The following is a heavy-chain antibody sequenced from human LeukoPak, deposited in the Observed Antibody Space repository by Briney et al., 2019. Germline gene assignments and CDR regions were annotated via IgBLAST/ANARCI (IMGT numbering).Heavy chain of an antibody. J-gene: IGHJ4*02. CDR3: ARGHPPPSGYDFWSGYYSPYYFDY. D-gene: IGHD3-3*01. Sequence: PSETLSLTCTVSGGSISSYYWSWIRQSLGKGLEWIGRIYTSGSTNYNPSLKSRVTISVDTSKNQFSLKLSSVTAADTAVYYCARGHPPPSGYDFWSGYYSPYYFDYWGQGTLVTVSS. CDR2: IYTSGST. CDR1: GGSISSYY. V-gene: IGHV4-4*08.